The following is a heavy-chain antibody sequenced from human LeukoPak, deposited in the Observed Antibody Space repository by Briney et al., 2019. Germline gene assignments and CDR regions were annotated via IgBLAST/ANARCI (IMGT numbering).Heavy chain of an antibody. Sequence: GGSLRLSCAASGFTFSSYAMSWVRQAPGKGLEWVSSISSSSSYIYYADSVKGRFTISRDNAKNSLYLQMNSLRAEDTAVYYCARDLSRYCSGGSCYGGYYGMDVWGQGTTVTVSS. D-gene: IGHD2-15*01. J-gene: IGHJ6*02. CDR3: ARDLSRYCSGGSCYGGYYGMDV. CDR1: GFTFSSYA. CDR2: ISSSSSYI. V-gene: IGHV3-21*01.